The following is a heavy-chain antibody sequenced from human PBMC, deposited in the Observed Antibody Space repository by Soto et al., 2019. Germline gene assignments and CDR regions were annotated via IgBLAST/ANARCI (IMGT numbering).Heavy chain of an antibody. CDR3: ARDITIFGVVITSDY. J-gene: IGHJ4*02. V-gene: IGHV3-48*01. CDR2: ISSSSSTI. Sequence: EVQLVESGGGLVQPGGSLRLSCAASGFTFSSYSMNWVRQAPGKGLEWVSYISSSSSTIYYADSVKGRFTISRDNAKNSLYLQMNSLRAEDTAVYYCARDITIFGVVITSDYWGQGILVTVSS. D-gene: IGHD3-3*01. CDR1: GFTFSSYS.